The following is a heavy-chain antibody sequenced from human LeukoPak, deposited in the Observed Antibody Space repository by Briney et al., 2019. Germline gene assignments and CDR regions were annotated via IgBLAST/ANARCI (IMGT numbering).Heavy chain of an antibody. CDR1: GGTFSSYA. J-gene: IGHJ1*01. D-gene: IGHD6-13*01. CDR2: IIPIFGTA. V-gene: IGHV1-69*13. Sequence: SVKVSCKASGGTFSSYAISWVRQAPGQGLEWMGGIIPIFGTANYAQKFQGRVTITADESTSTAYMEPSSLRSEDTAVYYCARVLRRAAGTPAEYFQHWGQGTLVTVSS. CDR3: ARVLRRAAGTPAEYFQH.